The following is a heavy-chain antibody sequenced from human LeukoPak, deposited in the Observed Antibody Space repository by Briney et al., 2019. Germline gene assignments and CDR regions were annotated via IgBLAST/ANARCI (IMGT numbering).Heavy chain of an antibody. V-gene: IGHV3-66*02. CDR2: IYSGGST. Sequence: GGSLRLSCAASGFTVSSNYMSWVRQAPGKGLEWVSVIYSGGSTYYADSVKGRFTISRDNSKNTLYLQMNSLRAEDTAVYYCARAPSRYCSGGSCCGNAWGQGTLVTVSS. CDR1: GFTVSSNY. D-gene: IGHD2-15*01. CDR3: ARAPSRYCSGGSCCGNA. J-gene: IGHJ4*02.